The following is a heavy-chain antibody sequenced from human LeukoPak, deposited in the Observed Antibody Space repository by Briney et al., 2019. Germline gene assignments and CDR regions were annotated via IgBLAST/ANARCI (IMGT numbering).Heavy chain of an antibody. CDR3: VREGIYLAFDL. D-gene: IGHD3-16*02. CDR2: IIDYDGHA. J-gene: IGHJ5*02. CDR1: GNNFTTYG. V-gene: IGHV1-18*01. Sequence: ASVKVSCKASGNNFTTYGISWVRQAPGQGPEWMGWIIDYDGHARYSEKLKGRITLTTDRSTSTVYMELRSLTYDDTARYYCVREGIYLAFDLWGQGTLVSVSS.